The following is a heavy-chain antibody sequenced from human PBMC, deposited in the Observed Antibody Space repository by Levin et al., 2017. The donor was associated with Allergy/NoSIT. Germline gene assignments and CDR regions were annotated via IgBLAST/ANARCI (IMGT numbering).Heavy chain of an antibody. CDR1: GGSISRYY. CDR2: IYNLGST. V-gene: IGHV4-59*08. J-gene: IGHJ4*02. CDR3: ARLQYSYDYPTGIFDY. Sequence: GSLRLSCTVSGGSISRYYWAWIRQPPGKGLEWIGHIYNLGSTNYNPSLKSRVTVSIDTSKNQLSLILSSVTAADTAVYYCARLQYSYDYPTGIFDYWGRGTLVTVSS. D-gene: IGHD3-22*01.